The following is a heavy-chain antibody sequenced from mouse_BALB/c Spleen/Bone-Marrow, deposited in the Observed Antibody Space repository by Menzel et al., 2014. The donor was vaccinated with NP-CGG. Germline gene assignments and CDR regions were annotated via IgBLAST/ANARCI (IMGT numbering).Heavy chain of an antibody. CDR3: TRGGNWEDFDY. V-gene: IGHV5-17*02. CDR2: ISSGSSPI. J-gene: IGHJ2*01. Sequence: EVKLVESGGGLVQPGGSRKLSCAASGFTFSSFGMHRVRQAPEKGLEWVAYISSGSSPIFYADTVKGRFTISRDNPKNTLFLQMTSLRSEDTAMYYCTRGGNWEDFDYWGQGTTLTVSS. CDR1: GFTFSSFG. D-gene: IGHD4-1*01.